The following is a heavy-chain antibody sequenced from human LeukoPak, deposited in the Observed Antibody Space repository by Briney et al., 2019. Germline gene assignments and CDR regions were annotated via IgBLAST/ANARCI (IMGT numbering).Heavy chain of an antibody. CDR1: GYTFTSHG. D-gene: IGHD3-10*01. CDR3: ARPKRGLYLASGTHSYYYYMDV. CDR2: ISTYNGNT. V-gene: IGHV1-18*01. J-gene: IGHJ6*03. Sequence: ASVKVSCKASGYTFTSHGISWVRQAPGQGLEWMGWISTYNGNTNYAQKLQDRVTMTTDTSTSTAYMELRSLRSDDTAVYYCARPKRGLYLASGTHSYYYYMDVWGKGTTVTVPS.